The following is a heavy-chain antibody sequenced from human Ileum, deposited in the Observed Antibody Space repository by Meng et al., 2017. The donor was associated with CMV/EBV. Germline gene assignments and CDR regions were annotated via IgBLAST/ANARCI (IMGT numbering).Heavy chain of an antibody. CDR2: FYGNGARK. CDR3: VRDVRPGGADV. CDR1: GFTFLGYD. V-gene: IGHV3-9*01. D-gene: IGHD2-21*01. J-gene: IGHJ6*02. Sequence: SLKISCAASGFTFLGYDKRWIRQVPGKGLEWVSGFYGNGARKDYADSVKGRFTISRDNAKDSLYLQMNGLRAEDTAVYYCVRDVRPGGADVWGQGTTVTVSS.